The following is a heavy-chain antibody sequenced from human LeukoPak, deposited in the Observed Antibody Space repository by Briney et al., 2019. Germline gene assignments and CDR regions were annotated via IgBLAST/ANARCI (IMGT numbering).Heavy chain of an antibody. CDR1: GFNFSDYY. D-gene: IGHD6-6*01. V-gene: IGHV3-11*01. CDR3: ARSSIAYYYMDV. CDR2: ISSSGSTI. J-gene: IGHJ6*03. Sequence: GGSLRLSCAASGFNFSDYYMSWIRQAPGKGLEWVSYISSSGSTIYYADSVKGRFTISRDNAKDSLYLQMNSLRAEDTAVYYCARSSIAYYYMDVWGKGTTVTVSS.